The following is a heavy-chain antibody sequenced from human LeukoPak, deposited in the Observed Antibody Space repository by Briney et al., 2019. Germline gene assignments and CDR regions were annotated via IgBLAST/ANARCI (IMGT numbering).Heavy chain of an antibody. CDR2: ISGSGGTT. V-gene: IGHV3-23*01. J-gene: IGHJ3*02. CDR3: AKARGYSGYDSLLEI. Sequence: GGSLRLSCAASGFIFNSYAMHWVRQAPGRGLEWVSAISGSGGTTYYADSVKGRFTISRDNSKNTLYLQMNSLRAEDTAVYYCAKARGYSGYDSLLEIWGQGTMVTVSS. CDR1: GFIFNSYA. D-gene: IGHD5-12*01.